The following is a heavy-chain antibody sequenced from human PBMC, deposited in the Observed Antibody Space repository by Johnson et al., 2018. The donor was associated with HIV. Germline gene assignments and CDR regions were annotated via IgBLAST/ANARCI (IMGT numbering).Heavy chain of an antibody. CDR3: APFGGGSFHAFDI. Sequence: VQLVESGGGVVQPGGSLRLSCAASGFIISSYWMTWVRQAPGKGLAWVANIQKDGSAKYYVYSLKGRFTLSRDNAKNSLYLQMNSLRAEDTAVYYCAPFGGGSFHAFDIWGQGTMVTVSS. V-gene: IGHV3-7*05. CDR2: IQKDGSAK. J-gene: IGHJ3*02. CDR1: GFIISSYW. D-gene: IGHD1-26*01.